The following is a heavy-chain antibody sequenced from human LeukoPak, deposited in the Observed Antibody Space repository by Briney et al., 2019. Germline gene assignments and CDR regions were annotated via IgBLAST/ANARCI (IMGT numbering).Heavy chain of an antibody. Sequence: GGSLRLSCAASGFTFSSYAMSWVRQAPGKGLEWVSAISGSGGSTYYADSVKGRFTISRDNAKNSLYLQMNSLRAEDTAVYYCARVASGGSFDPWGQGTLVTVSS. CDR1: GFTFSSYA. D-gene: IGHD4-23*01. J-gene: IGHJ5*02. CDR3: ARVASGGSFDP. CDR2: ISGSGGST. V-gene: IGHV3-23*01.